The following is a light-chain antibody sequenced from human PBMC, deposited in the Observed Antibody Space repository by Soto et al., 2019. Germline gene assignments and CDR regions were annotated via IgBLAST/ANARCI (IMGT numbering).Light chain of an antibody. J-gene: IGKJ1*01. CDR1: QSISNH. Sequence: DIQMTQSPSSLSASVEDRVIITCRASQSISNHLNWYQQKPGKAPQLLIFAASSLQSGVPSRFSGSKSGPDFTLTISSLQPEDFATYYCQQSYSSPPRFGQGTK. V-gene: IGKV1-39*01. CDR2: AAS. CDR3: QQSYSSPPR.